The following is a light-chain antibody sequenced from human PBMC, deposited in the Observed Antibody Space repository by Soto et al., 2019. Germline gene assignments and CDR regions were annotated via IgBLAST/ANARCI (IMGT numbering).Light chain of an antibody. CDR2: EVS. CDR1: SSDVGGYNY. CDR3: SSYTSSSTRV. J-gene: IGLJ3*02. Sequence: QSALTQPASVSGSPGQSTTTSAPGTSSDVGGYNYVSWYQQHPGKAPKLMIYEVSNRPSGVSNRFSGSKSGNTASLTISGLQAEDEADYYCSSYTSSSTRVFGGGTKLTVL. V-gene: IGLV2-14*01.